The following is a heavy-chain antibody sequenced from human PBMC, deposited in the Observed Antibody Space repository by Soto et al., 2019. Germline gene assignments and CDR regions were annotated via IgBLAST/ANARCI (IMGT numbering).Heavy chain of an antibody. CDR2: IYYSGST. V-gene: IGHV4-30-4*01. D-gene: IGHD6-13*01. Sequence: SETLSLTYTVSGGSISSGDYYWSWIRQPPGKGLEWIGYIYYSGSTYYNPSLKSRVTISVDTSKNQFSLKLSSVTAADTAVYYCARVGRSSWYIVYFDYWGQGTLVNVSS. CDR3: ARVGRSSWYIVYFDY. J-gene: IGHJ4*02. CDR1: GGSISSGDYY.